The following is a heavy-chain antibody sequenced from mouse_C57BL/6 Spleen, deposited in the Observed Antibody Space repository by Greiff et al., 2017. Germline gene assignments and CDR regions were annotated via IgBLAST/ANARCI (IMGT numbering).Heavy chain of an antibody. CDR3: ARRETRDSYYVDYFDY. V-gene: IGHV8-12*01. D-gene: IGHD2-3*01. CDR1: GFSLSTSGMG. Sequence: QVTLKESGPGILQSSQTLSLTCSFSGFSLSTSGMGVSWIRQPSGKGLEWLAHTYWDDDKRYNPSLNSRLTISKDTSRNQVFLKITSVDTADTATYYGARRETRDSYYVDYFDYWGQGTTLTVSS. J-gene: IGHJ2*01. CDR2: TYWDDDK.